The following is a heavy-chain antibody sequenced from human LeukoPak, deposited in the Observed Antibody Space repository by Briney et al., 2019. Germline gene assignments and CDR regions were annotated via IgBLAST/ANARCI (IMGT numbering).Heavy chain of an antibody. D-gene: IGHD5-18*01. CDR3: ARGLYSYGYGSNSRLDY. V-gene: IGHV3-30*03. CDR2: VSADGRTQ. J-gene: IGHJ4*02. Sequence: PRRSLRLSCAASGFTFRTYSIHWVRQAPGKGLEWVTVVSADGRTQLYPDSVKGRFTVSRDNSLNTLHLQMNSLKTEDTAVYYCARGLYSYGYGSNSRLDYWGQGTLVTVSS. CDR1: GFTFRTYS.